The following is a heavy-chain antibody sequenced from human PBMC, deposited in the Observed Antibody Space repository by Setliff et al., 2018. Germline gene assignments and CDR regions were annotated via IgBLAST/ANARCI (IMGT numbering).Heavy chain of an antibody. J-gene: IGHJ2*01. CDR3: ARAQVVFAISAPVWYFEV. V-gene: IGHV4-34*01. D-gene: IGHD2-21*01. CDR1: GVSLSDYY. Sequence: PSETLSLTCTVYGVSLSDYYWGWVRQSPGKGLDWIGEINHSGNTNYDPSLEGRISISVDTSKRQFSLKLSSVTAADTAVYYCARAQVVFAISAPVWYFEVWGRGTQVTVSS. CDR2: INHSGNT.